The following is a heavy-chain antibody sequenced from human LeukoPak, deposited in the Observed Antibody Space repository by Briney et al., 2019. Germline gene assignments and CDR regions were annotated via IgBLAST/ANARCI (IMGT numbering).Heavy chain of an antibody. CDR1: GGSISSSSYY. J-gene: IGHJ4*02. CDR2: IYYSGST. V-gene: IGHV4-39*07. CDR3: ARVSGRGGATLDY. D-gene: IGHD1-26*01. Sequence: SETLSLTCTVSGGSISSSSYYWGWIRQPPGKGLEWIGSIYYSGSTYYNPSLKSRVTISVDTSKNQFSLKLSSVTAADTAVYYCARVSGRGGATLDYWGQGTLVTVSS.